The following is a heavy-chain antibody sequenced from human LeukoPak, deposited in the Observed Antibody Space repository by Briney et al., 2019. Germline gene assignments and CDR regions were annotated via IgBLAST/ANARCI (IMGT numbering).Heavy chain of an antibody. J-gene: IGHJ5*02. D-gene: IGHD3-10*01. Sequence: SETLSLTCTVSGSSISNSNHYWGWIRQPPGKGLEWIGSISSSGSTYYNPSHKSPVTISVDMSKNQFSLKLTSVTAADTAVYVCARPVTVIRGVGWFDPWGQGTLVTVSS. CDR3: ARPVTVIRGVGWFDP. CDR2: ISSSGST. V-gene: IGHV4-39*01. CDR1: GSSISNSNHY.